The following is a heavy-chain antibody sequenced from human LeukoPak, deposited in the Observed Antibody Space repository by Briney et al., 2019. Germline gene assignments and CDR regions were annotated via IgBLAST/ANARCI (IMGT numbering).Heavy chain of an antibody. V-gene: IGHV3-48*04. CDR2: INIGTNVG. Sequence: GGSLRLSCAASGFSFSGDSMSWVRQAPGKGLECVAFINIGTNVGEYAESVRGRFTISRDNTKNSLFLQMGSLRAEDTAVYYCAKGRGRSSTFDSWGQGTLVTVSS. J-gene: IGHJ4*02. CDR1: GFSFSGDS. D-gene: IGHD6-6*01. CDR3: AKGRGRSSTFDS.